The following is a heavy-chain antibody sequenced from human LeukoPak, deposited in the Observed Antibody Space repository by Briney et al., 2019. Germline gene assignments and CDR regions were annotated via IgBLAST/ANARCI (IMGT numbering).Heavy chain of an antibody. Sequence: GGSLRLSCAASGFTFSSYAMSWVRQAPGKGLEWVTAISGSGGSTYYADSVKGRFTISRDNSKNTLYLQMNSLRAEDTAVYYCAKGPVTDSSSTGRDPPGDYWGQGTLVTVSS. CDR1: GFTFSSYA. CDR2: ISGSGGST. D-gene: IGHD6-6*01. J-gene: IGHJ4*02. CDR3: AKGPVTDSSSTGRDPPGDY. V-gene: IGHV3-23*01.